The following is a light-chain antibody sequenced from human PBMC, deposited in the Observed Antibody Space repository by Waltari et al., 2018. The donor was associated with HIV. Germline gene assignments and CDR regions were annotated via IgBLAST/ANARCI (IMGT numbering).Light chain of an antibody. J-gene: IGLJ1*01. CDR3: GAWDSSLTAYV. V-gene: IGLV1-51*01. CDR2: DNN. Sequence: QSVLTQPPSVTAAPRQKVTISCSGNNTNIGNNYVSWYQHLPGTAPTLLVYDNNGRPSVIPGRFSVSKSGTSATLGITGLQTGDEADYYCGAWDSSLTAYVFGSGTKVTVL. CDR1: NTNIGNNY.